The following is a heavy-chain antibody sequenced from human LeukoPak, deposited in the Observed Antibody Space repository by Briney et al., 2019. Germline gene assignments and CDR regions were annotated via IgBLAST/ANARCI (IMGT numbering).Heavy chain of an antibody. V-gene: IGHV3-21*01. Sequence: GGSLRHSCAASGFTFSSYSMKWVRQSPGKGLEWVSSISSSSSYIYYADSVKGRFTISRDNAKNSLYLQMNSLRAEDTAVYYCARTHGAYSSSFGPDWGQGTLVTVSS. D-gene: IGHD6-6*01. CDR1: GFTFSSYS. J-gene: IGHJ4*02. CDR2: ISSSSSYI. CDR3: ARTHGAYSSSFGPD.